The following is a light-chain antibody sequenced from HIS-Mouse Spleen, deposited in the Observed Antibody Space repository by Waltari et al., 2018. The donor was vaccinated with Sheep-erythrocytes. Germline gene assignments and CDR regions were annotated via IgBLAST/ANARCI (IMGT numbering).Light chain of an antibody. CDR2: DAS. Sequence: QSALTQPRSVSGSPGQSVTISCTGTSSDVGGYNYVSWYQQHPGKAPKLMLYDASKRPSGVPDRVSGSKSGNTASLTISGLQAEDEADYYCCSYAGSYNHVFATGTKVTIL. CDR1: SSDVGGYNY. V-gene: IGLV2-11*01. CDR3: CSYAGSYNHV. J-gene: IGLJ1*01.